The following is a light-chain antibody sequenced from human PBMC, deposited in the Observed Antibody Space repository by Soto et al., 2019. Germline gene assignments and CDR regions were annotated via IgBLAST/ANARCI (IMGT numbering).Light chain of an antibody. V-gene: IGKV1-33*01. Sequence: DIQMTQSPSSLSASVGDRVTITCQASQDISNYLNWYQQKSGKPPKLLLYDASHLETGVPPRFSGARRWTEFALAISSLQPEDVATYYCQQYDDLPSTFGGGTKVEV. J-gene: IGKJ4*01. CDR2: DAS. CDR3: QQYDDLPST. CDR1: QDISNY.